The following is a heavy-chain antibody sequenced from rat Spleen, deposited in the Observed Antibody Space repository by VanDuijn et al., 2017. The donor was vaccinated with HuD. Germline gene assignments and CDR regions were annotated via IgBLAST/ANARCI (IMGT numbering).Heavy chain of an antibody. Sequence: EVQLQESGPGLVKPSQSLSLTCSVSGYSITSNYWCWIRKFPGNKMEWRGYINYRGSTNYNPSLKSRISITRDTSKNQFFLQVNSVSSEDTATYYCARSDGVHYYLPFADWGQGTLVTASS. CDR1: GYSITSNY. CDR2: INYRGST. V-gene: IGHV3-1*01. CDR3: ARSDGVHYYLPFAD. D-gene: IGHD1-1*01. J-gene: IGHJ3*01.